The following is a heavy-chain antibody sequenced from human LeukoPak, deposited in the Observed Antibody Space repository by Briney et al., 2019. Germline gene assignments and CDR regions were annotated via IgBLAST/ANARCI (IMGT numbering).Heavy chain of an antibody. CDR1: GGSINSGSYY. D-gene: IGHD5-12*01. Sequence: SETLSLTCTVSGGSINSGSYYWSWIRQPAGKGLEWIGCMYTSGSTKYNPSLKSRVTISPDTSKNQISLKLRSVTAADTAVYYCARNPGYSGYHTYFDYWGQGTLVTVSS. CDR3: ARNPGYSGYHTYFDY. J-gene: IGHJ4*02. CDR2: MYTSGST. V-gene: IGHV4-61*02.